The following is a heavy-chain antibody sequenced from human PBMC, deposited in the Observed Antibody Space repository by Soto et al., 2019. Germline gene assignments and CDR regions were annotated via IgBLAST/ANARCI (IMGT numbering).Heavy chain of an antibody. CDR3: ARGGSGYEDY. CDR2: INGYNGNT. J-gene: IGHJ4*02. Sequence: QVQLVQSGGEVKKPGASVKVSCKASGYTFTNYGISWLRQAPGQGLEWLGWINGYNGNTEYEQKIQDRVTMTTDTSTPAAYLELRSLAFDDTAVYYWARGGSGYEDYWGQGTLVTVSS. V-gene: IGHV1-18*01. D-gene: IGHD5-12*01. CDR1: GYTFTNYG.